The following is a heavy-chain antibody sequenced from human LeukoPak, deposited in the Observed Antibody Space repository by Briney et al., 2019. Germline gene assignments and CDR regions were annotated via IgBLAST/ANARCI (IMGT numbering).Heavy chain of an antibody. D-gene: IGHD3-9*01. CDR3: ARGNYDIVTGYSLDN. CDR1: GCSISSYY. V-gene: IGHV4-4*07. CDR2: IYTSGST. J-gene: IGHJ4*02. Sequence: SETLSLTCTVSGCSISSYYWSWIRQPAGKGLEWIGRIYTSGSTNYNPSLKSRVTMSVDTSKNQFSLKLSSVTAADTAVYYCARGNYDIVTGYSLDNWGQGTLVTVSS.